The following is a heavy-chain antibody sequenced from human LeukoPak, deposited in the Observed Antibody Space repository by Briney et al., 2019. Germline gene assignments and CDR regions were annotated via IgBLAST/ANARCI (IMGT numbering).Heavy chain of an antibody. J-gene: IGHJ4*02. CDR2: INPNSGGT. CDR3: ARGPLYSSGWLSY. Sequence: ASVKVSCKASGYTFTGYYMHWVRQAPGQGLEWMGWINPNSGGTNYAQKFQGGVTMTRDTSISTAYMELSRLRSDDTAVYYCARGPLYSSGWLSYWGQGTLVTVSS. D-gene: IGHD6-19*01. CDR1: GYTFTGYY. V-gene: IGHV1-2*02.